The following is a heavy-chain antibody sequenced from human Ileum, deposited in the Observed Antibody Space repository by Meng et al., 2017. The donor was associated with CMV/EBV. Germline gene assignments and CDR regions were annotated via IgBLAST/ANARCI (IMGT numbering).Heavy chain of an antibody. CDR2: VYYNGRT. CDR1: GASLSTSDYY. J-gene: IGHJ4*02. CDR3: AREKSGSHFDS. V-gene: IGHV4-39*07. Sequence: QEYAPGPVKPSETLSLTCTVSGASLSTSDYYWAYIRQSPGKGLEWIGSVYYNGRTYSNSSLESRVTMSLDTSKNQFSLRLSSVTAADTAMYFCAREKSGSHFDSWGQGTLVTVFS. D-gene: IGHD5-12*01.